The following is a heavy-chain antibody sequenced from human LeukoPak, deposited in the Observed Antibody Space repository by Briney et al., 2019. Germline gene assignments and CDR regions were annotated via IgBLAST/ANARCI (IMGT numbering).Heavy chain of an antibody. D-gene: IGHD3-16*02. CDR1: GYTFTSYG. CDR3: ARGLYDYVWGSYRPPGGDY. J-gene: IGHJ4*02. CDR2: ISAYNGNT. V-gene: IGHV1-18*01. Sequence: ASVKVSCKASGYTFTSYGISWVRQAPGQGLEWMGWISAYNGNTNYAQKLQGRVTMTTDTSTRTAYMELRSLRSDDTAVYYCARGLYDYVWGSYRPPGGDYWGQGTLVTVSP.